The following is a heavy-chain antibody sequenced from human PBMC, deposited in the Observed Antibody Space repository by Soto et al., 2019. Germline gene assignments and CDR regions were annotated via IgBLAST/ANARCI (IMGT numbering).Heavy chain of an antibody. J-gene: IGHJ6*02. CDR3: ARGYYDSSGYYLYYYYGMDV. CDR1: GYTFTSYD. Sequence: ASVKVSCKASGYTFTSYDINWVRQATGQGLEWMGWMNPNSGNTGYAQKFQGRVTMTRNTSISTAYMELSSLRSEDTAVYYCARGYYDSSGYYLYYYYGMDVWGQGNTVTVSS. CDR2: MNPNSGNT. V-gene: IGHV1-8*01. D-gene: IGHD3-22*01.